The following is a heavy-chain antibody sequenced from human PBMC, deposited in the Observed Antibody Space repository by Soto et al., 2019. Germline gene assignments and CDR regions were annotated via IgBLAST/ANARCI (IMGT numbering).Heavy chain of an antibody. V-gene: IGHV1-69*06. CDR2: IIPIFGTA. J-gene: IGHJ4*02. D-gene: IGHD5-12*01. CDR1: GGTFSSYA. Sequence: QVQLVQSGAEVKKPGSSVKVSCKASGGTFSSYAISWVRQAPGQGLEWMGGIIPIFGTANYAQKFQGRVTITADKSTSTADMELSSLRSEDTAVYYCACDYVDIVATIMDYWGQGTLVTVSS. CDR3: ACDYVDIVATIMDY.